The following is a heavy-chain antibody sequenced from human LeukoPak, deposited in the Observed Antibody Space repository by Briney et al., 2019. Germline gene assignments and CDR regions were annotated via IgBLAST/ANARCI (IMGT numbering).Heavy chain of an antibody. D-gene: IGHD4-4*01. CDR2: IYTSGST. CDR3: ARVSVTRPYYYFDY. J-gene: IGHJ4*02. V-gene: IGHV4-4*07. Sequence: SETLSLTCTVSGGSISSYYWSWIRQPAGKGLEWIGRIYTSGSTNYNPSLKSRVTMSVDTSKNQFSLKLSSVTAADTAVYYCARVSVTRPYYYFDYWGQGTLVTVSP. CDR1: GGSISSYY.